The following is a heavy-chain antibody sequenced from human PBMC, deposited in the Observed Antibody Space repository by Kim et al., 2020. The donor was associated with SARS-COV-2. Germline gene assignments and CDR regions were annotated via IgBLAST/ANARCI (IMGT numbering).Heavy chain of an antibody. V-gene: IGHV3-23*01. Sequence: SGSVKGRFTNSRDNSKNTLYLQMKSLRAEDTAVYDCAKSGVGRAYYGMDVWGQGTTVTVSS. CDR3: AKSGVGRAYYGMDV. D-gene: IGHD1-26*01. J-gene: IGHJ6*02.